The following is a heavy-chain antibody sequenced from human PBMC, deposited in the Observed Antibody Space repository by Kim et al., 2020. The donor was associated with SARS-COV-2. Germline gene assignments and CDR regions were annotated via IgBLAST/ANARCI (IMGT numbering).Heavy chain of an antibody. CDR3: AKVGKIVVVITKGYFDY. V-gene: IGHV3-23*01. Sequence: KGRFPISRDNSKNTLYLQMNRLRAEDTAVYYCAKVGKIVVVITKGYFDYWGPGTLVTVSS. D-gene: IGHD3-22*01. J-gene: IGHJ4*02.